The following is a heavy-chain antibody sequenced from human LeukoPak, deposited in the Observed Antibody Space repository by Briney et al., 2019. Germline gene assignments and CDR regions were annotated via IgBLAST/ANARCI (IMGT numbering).Heavy chain of an antibody. CDR2: MNPNSGNT. D-gene: IGHD3-3*01. V-gene: IGHV1-8*03. CDR1: GYTVTSYD. CDR3: ARGDSYDFWSGSPYYYYYMDV. J-gene: IGHJ6*03. Sequence: ASVKVSCKASGYTVTSYDINWVRQATGQGLEWMGWMNPNSGNTGYAQKFQGRVTITRNTSISTAYMELSSLRSEDTAVYYRARGDSYDFWSGSPYYYYYMDVWGKGTTVTVSS.